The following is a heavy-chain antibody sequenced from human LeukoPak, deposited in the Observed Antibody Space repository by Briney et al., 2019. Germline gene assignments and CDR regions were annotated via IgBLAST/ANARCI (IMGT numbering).Heavy chain of an antibody. Sequence: SETLSLTCTVSGGPITTYYWSWIRQPPGKGLEWIGFIFYSGSTNYSPSLKSRVTISLNTSKTQFSLKLSSVTAADTAVYYCARGTFWSGYYHDYWGQGTLVTVSS. CDR3: ARGTFWSGYYHDY. CDR2: IFYSGST. D-gene: IGHD3-3*01. J-gene: IGHJ4*02. V-gene: IGHV4-59*01. CDR1: GGPITTYY.